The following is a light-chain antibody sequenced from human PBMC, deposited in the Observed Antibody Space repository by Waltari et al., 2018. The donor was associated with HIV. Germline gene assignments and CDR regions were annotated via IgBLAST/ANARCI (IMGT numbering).Light chain of an antibody. V-gene: IGLV1-47*01. CDR2: RNN. CDR3: ASWDDSLSAWL. J-gene: IGLJ3*02. CDR1: SSNLGSNY. Sequence: QTVLTQPPSASETPGRTITISCSGSSSNLGSNYVNWYVQLPHTAPKLLIYRNNQRPSGVPGRCSGSKSGTSASLAISDLQSDDDADYYCASWDDSLSAWLFGGGTKLTVL.